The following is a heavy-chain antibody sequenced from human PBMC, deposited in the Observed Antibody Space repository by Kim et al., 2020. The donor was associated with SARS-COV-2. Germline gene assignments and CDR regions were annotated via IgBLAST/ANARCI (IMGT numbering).Heavy chain of an antibody. CDR1: GGSFSGYY. Sequence: SETLSLTCAVYGGSFSGYYWSWIRQPPGKGLEWIGEINHSGSTNYNPSLKSRVTISVDTSKNQFSLKLSSVTAADTAVYYCARASAHQYYYYYGMDVWGQGTTVTVSS. V-gene: IGHV4-34*01. J-gene: IGHJ6*02. CDR3: ARASAHQYYYYYGMDV. CDR2: INHSGST.